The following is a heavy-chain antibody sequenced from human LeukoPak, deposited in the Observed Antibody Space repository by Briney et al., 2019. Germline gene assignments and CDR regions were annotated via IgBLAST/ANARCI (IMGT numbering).Heavy chain of an antibody. CDR2: ISGSGGST. D-gene: IGHD6-19*01. CDR3: AKGRSGWFATPLDY. Sequence: GGSLRLSCAASGFTFSSYAMSWVRQAPGKGLEWVSAISGSGGSTYYADSVKGRFTISRDNSKNTLYLQMNSLRAEDTAVYYCAKGRSGWFATPLDYWGQGTLVSVSS. J-gene: IGHJ4*02. CDR1: GFTFSSYA. V-gene: IGHV3-23*01.